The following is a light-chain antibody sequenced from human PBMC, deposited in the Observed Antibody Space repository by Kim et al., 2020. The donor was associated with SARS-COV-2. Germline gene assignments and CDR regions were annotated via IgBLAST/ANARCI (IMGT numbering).Light chain of an antibody. CDR3: QQYNSWPIT. J-gene: IGKJ5*01. V-gene: IGKV3-15*01. CDR2: GAS. CDR1: QSIGSN. Sequence: EIVMTQSPATLSVSPGERATLSCRASQSIGSNLAWCQQKPGQAPRLLISGASTRATGIPDRFSGSGSGTEFTLTISSLQSEDFAVYYCQQYNSWPITFGQGTRLEIK.